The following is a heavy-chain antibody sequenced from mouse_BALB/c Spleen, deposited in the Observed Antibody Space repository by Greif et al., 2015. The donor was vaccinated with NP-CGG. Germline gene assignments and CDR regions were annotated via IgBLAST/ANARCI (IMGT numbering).Heavy chain of an antibody. CDR2: ISSGGSYT. J-gene: IGHJ4*01. Sequence: VQLQQSGGGLVKPGGSLKLSCAASGFTFSSYAMSWVRQSPEKRLEWVAEISSGGSYTYYPDTVTGRFTISRDNAKNTLYLEMSSLRSEDTATYYCARCITTVYAMDYWGQGTSVTVSS. D-gene: IGHD1-1*01. V-gene: IGHV5-9-4*01. CDR3: ARCITTVYAMDY. CDR1: GFTFSSYA.